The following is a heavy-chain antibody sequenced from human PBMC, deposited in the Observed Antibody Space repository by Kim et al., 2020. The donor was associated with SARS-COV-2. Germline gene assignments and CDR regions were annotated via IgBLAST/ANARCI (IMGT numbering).Heavy chain of an antibody. V-gene: IGHV3-48*02. Sequence: GGSLTLSCAASGFTFSTYSMNWVRQAPGKGLEWISYITSNSNIKSYADSVKGRFTISRDNAENSLYLQMNSLRDEDTALYYCARGGYCSTTNCFTFSDGLDPWGQGTLVTVSS. CDR2: ITSNSNIK. D-gene: IGHD2-2*02. CDR1: GFTFSTYS. J-gene: IGHJ5*02. CDR3: ARGGYCSTTNCFTFSDGLDP.